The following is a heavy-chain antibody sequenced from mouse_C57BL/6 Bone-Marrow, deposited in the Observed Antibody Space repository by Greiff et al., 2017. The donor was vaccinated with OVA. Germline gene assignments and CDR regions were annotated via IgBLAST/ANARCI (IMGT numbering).Heavy chain of an antibody. CDR1: GFNIKDDY. CDR3: TSYGNFDY. CDR2: IDPENGDP. Sequence: VQLQQSGAELVRPGASVKLSCTASGFNIKDDYMHWVKQRPEQGLEWLGWIDPENGDPEYASKFQGKATITADTPSNTAYLQLSSLTSEDTAVYYCTSYGNFDYWGQGTTLTVSS. D-gene: IGHD2-1*01. V-gene: IGHV14-4*01. J-gene: IGHJ2*01.